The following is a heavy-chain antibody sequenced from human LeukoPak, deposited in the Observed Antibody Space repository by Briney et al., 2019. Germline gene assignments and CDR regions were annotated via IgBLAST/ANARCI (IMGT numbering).Heavy chain of an antibody. CDR3: AISRYGANSYYYMDV. V-gene: IGHV1-69*05. Sequence: ASVKVSCKASGGTFSSYAISWVRQAPGQGLEWMGGIIPIFGTANYAQKFQGRVTITTDESTSTAYMELSSLRSEDTAVYYCAISRYGANSYYYMDVWGKGTTVTVSS. CDR1: GGTFSSYA. J-gene: IGHJ6*03. D-gene: IGHD4-17*01. CDR2: IIPIFGTA.